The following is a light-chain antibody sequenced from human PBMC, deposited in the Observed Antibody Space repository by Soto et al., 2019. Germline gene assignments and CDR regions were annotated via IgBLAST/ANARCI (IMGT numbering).Light chain of an antibody. CDR3: SSYTSSGTPLV. Sequence: QSALTQPASVSGSPGQSITISCTGTSSDVGGYNYVSWYQQHPGKAPKLIIYDVSYRPSGVSNRFSGSKSGNTASLTISGLPAEDEADFYCSSYTSSGTPLVFGGGTKLTVL. CDR2: DVS. CDR1: SSDVGGYNY. J-gene: IGLJ2*01. V-gene: IGLV2-14*01.